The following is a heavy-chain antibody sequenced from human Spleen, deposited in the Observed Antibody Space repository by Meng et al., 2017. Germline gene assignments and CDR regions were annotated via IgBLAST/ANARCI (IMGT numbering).Heavy chain of an antibody. CDR3: SSQVDY. CDR2: ISYDGSNK. CDR1: GFTFSSYA. Sequence: GESLKISCAASGFTFSSYAMHWVRQAPGKGLEWVAVISYDGSNKYYADSVKGRFTISRDNSKNTLYLQMNRLRAEDTAVYYCSSQVDYWGHGTLVTVSS. V-gene: IGHV3-30*01. J-gene: IGHJ4*01.